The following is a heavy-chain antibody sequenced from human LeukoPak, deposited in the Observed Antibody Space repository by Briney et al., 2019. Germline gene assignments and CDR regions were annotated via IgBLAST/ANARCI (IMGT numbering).Heavy chain of an antibody. D-gene: IGHD3-10*01. Sequence: PGGSLRLSCAASGFTFSSYEMNWVRQAPGKGLEWVSYISSSGSTIYYADSVKGRFTISRDNAKNSLFLQMNSPRAEDTAVYYCARDKWFGETDYWGQGTLVTVSS. CDR3: ARDKWFGETDY. CDR2: ISSSGSTI. CDR1: GFTFSSYE. J-gene: IGHJ4*02. V-gene: IGHV3-48*03.